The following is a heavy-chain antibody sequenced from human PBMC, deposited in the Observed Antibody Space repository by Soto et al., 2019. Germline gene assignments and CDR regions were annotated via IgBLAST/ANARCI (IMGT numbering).Heavy chain of an antibody. CDR1: GFTFSSYS. J-gene: IGHJ6*02. Sequence: GGSLRLSCAASGFTFSSYSMNWVRQAPGKGLEWVSYISSSSSTIYYADSVKGRFTISRDNAKNSLYLQMNSLRDEDTAVYYCARDKTYYDFWSGYYTDYYGMDVWGQGTTVTVSS. V-gene: IGHV3-48*02. D-gene: IGHD3-3*01. CDR2: ISSSSSTI. CDR3: ARDKTYYDFWSGYYTDYYGMDV.